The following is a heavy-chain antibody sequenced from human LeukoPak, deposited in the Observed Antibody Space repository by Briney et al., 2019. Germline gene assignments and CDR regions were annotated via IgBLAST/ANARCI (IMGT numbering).Heavy chain of an antibody. Sequence: SETLSLTCTVSGGSISSGGYYWSWIRQPPGKGLEWIGYIYHSGSTYYNPSLKSRVTISVDRSKNQFSLKLSSVTAADTAVYYCASSTQSIAARDYWGQGTLVTVSS. J-gene: IGHJ4*02. CDR3: ASSTQSIAARDY. CDR1: GGSISSGGYY. V-gene: IGHV4-30-2*01. CDR2: IYHSGST. D-gene: IGHD6-6*01.